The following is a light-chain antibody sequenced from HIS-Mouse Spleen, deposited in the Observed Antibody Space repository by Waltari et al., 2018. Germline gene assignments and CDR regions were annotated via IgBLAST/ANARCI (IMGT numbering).Light chain of an antibody. CDR1: NIGSKS. Sequence: SYVLTQPPSVSVAPGKTARITCGGNNIGSKSVHWYQQKPGQAPVLVVYDDSDRAYGNPERFAGSNSGNTATLTISRVEAGDEADYYCQVWDSSSDHVVFGGGTKLTVL. CDR2: DDS. J-gene: IGLJ2*01. V-gene: IGLV3-21*03. CDR3: QVWDSSSDHVV.